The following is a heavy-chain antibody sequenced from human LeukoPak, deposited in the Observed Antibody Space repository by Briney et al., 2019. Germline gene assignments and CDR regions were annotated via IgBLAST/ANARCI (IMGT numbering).Heavy chain of an antibody. D-gene: IGHD3-3*01. CDR2: INHSGST. Sequence: SETLSLTCAVYGGSFSGYYWSWIRQPPGKGLEWIGEINHSGSTNYNPSLKSRVTISVDTSKNQFSLKLSSVTAADTAVYYCARGRAPTIYPHWFDPWGQGTLVTVSS. CDR1: GGSFSGYY. V-gene: IGHV4-34*01. J-gene: IGHJ5*02. CDR3: ARGRAPTIYPHWFDP.